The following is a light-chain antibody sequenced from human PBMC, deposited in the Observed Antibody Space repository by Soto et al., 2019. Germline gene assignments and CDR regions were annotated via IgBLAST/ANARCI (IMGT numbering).Light chain of an antibody. CDR3: QQYDRSPYT. V-gene: IGKV3-20*01. CDR1: QSVSSC. Sequence: DIVLTQSPGTLSVSPGDTVTVTCRASQSVSSCLAWYQQKPGQAPRLVIYGASAMATGIPDRFSGSGSGTDFTLTITSLEPDDFAVYYCQQYDRSPYTFGQGTKLEI. CDR2: GAS. J-gene: IGKJ2*01.